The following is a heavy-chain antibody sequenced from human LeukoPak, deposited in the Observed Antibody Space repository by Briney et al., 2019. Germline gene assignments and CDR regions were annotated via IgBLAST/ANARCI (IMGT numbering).Heavy chain of an antibody. CDR2: IRYDGSNK. J-gene: IGHJ5*02. D-gene: IGHD3-16*02. V-gene: IGHV3-30*02. CDR1: GFTFSSYG. CDR3: ARDYFTFGGVIVAS. Sequence: PGGSLRLSCAASGFTFSSYGMHWVRQAPGKGLEWVAFIRYDGSNKYYADSEKGRFTISRDNSKNTLYLQMNSLRAEDTAVYYCARDYFTFGGVIVASWGQGTLVTVSS.